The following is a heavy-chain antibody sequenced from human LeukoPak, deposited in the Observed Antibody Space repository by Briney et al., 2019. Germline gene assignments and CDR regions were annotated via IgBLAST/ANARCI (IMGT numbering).Heavy chain of an antibody. CDR1: GLAFRNFA. V-gene: IGHV3-23*01. CDR2: MTGSGGSS. Sequence: GGSLRLSCEASGLAFRNFAMSWVRQAPGKGLEWVSGMTGSGGSSYYADSVKGRFTISRDNANNALYLQMNSLRADDTALYYCAKMKGQRLNDYCMDVWGKGTTVTVSS. J-gene: IGHJ6*03. CDR3: AKMKGQRLNDYCMDV.